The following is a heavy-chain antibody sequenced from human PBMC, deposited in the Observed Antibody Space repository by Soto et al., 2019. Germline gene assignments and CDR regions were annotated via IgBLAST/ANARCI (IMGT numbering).Heavy chain of an antibody. D-gene: IGHD3-22*01. CDR1: GYTFTSYA. V-gene: IGHV1-3*01. CDR3: ARGGITYYCDSSGYPAPDY. CDR2: INAGNGNT. Sequence: GASVKVSCKASGYTFTSYAMHWVRQAPGQRLEWMGWINAGNGNTKYSQKFQGRVTITRDTSASTAYMELSSLRSEDTAVYYCARGGITYYCDSSGYPAPDYWGQGTLVTVSS. J-gene: IGHJ4*02.